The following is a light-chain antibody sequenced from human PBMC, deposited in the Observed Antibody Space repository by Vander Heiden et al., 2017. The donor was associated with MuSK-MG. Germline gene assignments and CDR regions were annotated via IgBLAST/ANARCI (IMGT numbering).Light chain of an antibody. CDR2: AAS. Sequence: DIQMTPSPSSLSASVGDRVTITCRASQSISSYLNLYQQKPGKAPRLLIYAASSLQSGVQSRFSGSGSGTEFTLTISSLQPEELATVYCKQSLRTSLTCGGGTKVEIK. CDR1: QSISSY. CDR3: KQSLRTSLT. V-gene: IGKV1-39*01. J-gene: IGKJ4*01.